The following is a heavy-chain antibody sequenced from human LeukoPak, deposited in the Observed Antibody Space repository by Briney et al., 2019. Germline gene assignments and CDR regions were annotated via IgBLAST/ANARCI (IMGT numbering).Heavy chain of an antibody. CDR1: GVSISSSNW. V-gene: IGHV4-4*02. Sequence: SETLSLTCAVSGVSISSSNWWSWVRQPPGKGLEWIGEIYHSGSTNYNPSLRSRVTISVDKSKNQFSLKLSSVTAADTAVYYCARDSPGIADARGAFDIWGQGIMVTVSS. CDR2: IYHSGST. CDR3: ARDSPGIADARGAFDI. D-gene: IGHD6-13*01. J-gene: IGHJ3*02.